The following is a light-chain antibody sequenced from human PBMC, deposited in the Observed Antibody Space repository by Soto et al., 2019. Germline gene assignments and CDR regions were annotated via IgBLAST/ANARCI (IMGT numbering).Light chain of an antibody. J-gene: IGKJ4*02. CDR3: QQFAGS. V-gene: IGKV3-20*01. Sequence: EILLTQSPGTLSLSPGEGATLSCRSGQSVSPSSLDWYQQRPGQSPRLLIYGASSRATCIPDRFSGRGSGTAFTLIISRLETEDFAVYYCQQFAGSFGGGTKVDIK. CDR2: GAS. CDR1: QSVSPSS.